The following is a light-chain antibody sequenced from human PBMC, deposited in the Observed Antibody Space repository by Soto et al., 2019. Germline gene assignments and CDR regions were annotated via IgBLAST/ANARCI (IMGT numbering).Light chain of an antibody. V-gene: IGKV1-39*01. Sequence: DIQMTQSPSSLSASLGDGVTITCRASQSISSYVSWYQQKPGKAPKLLIYAASRLQSGVPSRFSGSRSGTDFTLTISSLQPEDFATYYCQQSYSTPQTFGQGTKVDIK. CDR3: QQSYSTPQT. CDR2: AAS. CDR1: QSISSY. J-gene: IGKJ1*01.